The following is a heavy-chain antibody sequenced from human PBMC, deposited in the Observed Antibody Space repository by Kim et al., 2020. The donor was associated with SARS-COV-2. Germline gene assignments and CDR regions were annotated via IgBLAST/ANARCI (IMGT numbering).Heavy chain of an antibody. CDR2: ISYDGSNK. V-gene: IGHV3-30*04. Sequence: GGSLRLSCAASGFTFSSYAMHWVRQAPGKGLEWVAVISYDGSNKYYADSVKGRFTISRDNSKNTLYLQMNSLRAEDTAVYYCARDPSLWRGYYTPIDYWG. CDR3: ARDPSLWRGYYTPIDY. D-gene: IGHD3-3*01. J-gene: IGHJ4*01. CDR1: GFTFSSYA.